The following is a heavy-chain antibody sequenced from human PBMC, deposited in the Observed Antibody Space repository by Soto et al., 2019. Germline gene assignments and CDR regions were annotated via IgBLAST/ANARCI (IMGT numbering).Heavy chain of an antibody. CDR3: ARDDSSGYYYWFDP. Sequence: PSETLSLTCTVSGGSISTSSYYWGWIRQPPGKGLEWIGSLYYSGRTYYNPSLKSRVTISEDTSKNQFSLKLNSVTAADTAVYYGARDDSSGYYYWFDPWGQGALVTVSS. J-gene: IGHJ5*02. V-gene: IGHV4-39*07. CDR1: GGSISTSSYY. D-gene: IGHD3-22*01. CDR2: LYYSGRT.